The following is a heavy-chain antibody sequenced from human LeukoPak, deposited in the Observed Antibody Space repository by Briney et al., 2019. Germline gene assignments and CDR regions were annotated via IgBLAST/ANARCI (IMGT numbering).Heavy chain of an antibody. CDR3: TSDRVFYGLDV. CDR2: IKGDGSET. CDR1: GFTFSSYW. V-gene: IGHV3-74*01. J-gene: IGHJ6*02. Sequence: GGSLRLSCAASGFTFSSYWMHWVRQAPGKGLVWVSRIKGDGSETSYAGSVKGRFTISRDNAKNTLYLQMSSLRADDTAVYYCTSDRVFYGLDVWGQGTTVIVSS.